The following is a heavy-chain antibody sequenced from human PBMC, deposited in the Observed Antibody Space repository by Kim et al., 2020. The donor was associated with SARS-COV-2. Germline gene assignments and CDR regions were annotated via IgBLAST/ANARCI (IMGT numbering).Heavy chain of an antibody. CDR3: AVLWQVLDPFDI. CDR2: T. J-gene: IGHJ3*02. V-gene: IGHV3-48*03. D-gene: IGHD6-19*01. Sequence: TCYADSVQGRFAISRDKAKNSLYLQMNSLRAEDRAVYYCAVLWQVLDPFDIWGRGTMVTVSS.